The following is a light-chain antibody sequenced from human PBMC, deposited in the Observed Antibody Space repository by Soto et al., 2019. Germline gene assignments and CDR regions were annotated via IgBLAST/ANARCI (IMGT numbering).Light chain of an antibody. CDR2: AAS. CDR3: QKYNSAPLT. CDR1: PGISNY. J-gene: IGKJ4*01. V-gene: IGKV1-27*01. Sequence: DIHMTQSPSSLSASVKDIVTITFLASPGISNYLAWYQQKPGKVPKLLIYAASTLLSGVPSRFSGSGSGTDFTLTISSLQPEDVATYYCQKYNSAPLTFGGGTKVDIK.